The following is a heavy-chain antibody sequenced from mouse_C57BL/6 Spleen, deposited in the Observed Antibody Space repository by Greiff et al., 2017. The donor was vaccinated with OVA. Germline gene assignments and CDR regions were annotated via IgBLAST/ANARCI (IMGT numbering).Heavy chain of an antibody. CDR1: GYTFTSYT. CDR3: ARDRDSNYVGYYYAMDY. J-gene: IGHJ4*01. V-gene: IGHV1-4*01. D-gene: IGHD2-5*01. CDR2: INPSSGYT. Sequence: QVQLQQSGAELARPGASVKMSCKASGYTFTSYTMHWVKQRPGQGLEWIGYINPSSGYTKYNQKFKDKATLTADKSSSTAYMQLSSLTSEDSAVYYCARDRDSNYVGYYYAMDYWGQGTSVTVSS.